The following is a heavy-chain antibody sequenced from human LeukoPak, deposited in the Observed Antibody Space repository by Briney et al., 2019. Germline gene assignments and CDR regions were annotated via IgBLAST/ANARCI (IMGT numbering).Heavy chain of an antibody. V-gene: IGHV1-2*02. CDR3: ARAPGGYYNFDY. Sequence: ASVKVSCKASGYTFTGYYMHWVRQAPGQGLEWMGWINPNSGGTNYAQKFQGRVTMTRDTSISTAYMELSRLRSDDTAVYYCARAPGGYYNFDYWGQGTLVTVSS. CDR1: GYTFTGYY. D-gene: IGHD1-26*01. J-gene: IGHJ4*02. CDR2: INPNSGGT.